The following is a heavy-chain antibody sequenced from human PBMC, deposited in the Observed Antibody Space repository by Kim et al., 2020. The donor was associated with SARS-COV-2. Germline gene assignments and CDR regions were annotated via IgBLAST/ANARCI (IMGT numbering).Heavy chain of an antibody. J-gene: IGHJ4*02. Sequence: GNRGNAQKFQGRVTLTRDTSISTAYMALNSLRSEDTAVYYCARVVGAIDYWGQGTLVTVSS. CDR2: GNR. D-gene: IGHD1-26*01. CDR3: ARVVGAIDY. V-gene: IGHV1-8*01.